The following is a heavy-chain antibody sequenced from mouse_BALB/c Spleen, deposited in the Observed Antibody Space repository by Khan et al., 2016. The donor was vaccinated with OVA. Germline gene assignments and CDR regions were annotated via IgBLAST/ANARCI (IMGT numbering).Heavy chain of an antibody. J-gene: IGHJ2*01. D-gene: IGHD1-2*01. V-gene: IGHV3-2*02. Sequence: EVQLQESGPGLVKPSQSLSLTCPVTGYSITSGYGWNWIRQFPGNKLEWMGYISYSGSTNYNPSLKSRISITRDTSKNQFFLQLNSVTTEDTATXYCARTASIKYWGQGTTLTVSS. CDR1: GYSITSGYG. CDR3: ARTASIKY. CDR2: ISYSGST.